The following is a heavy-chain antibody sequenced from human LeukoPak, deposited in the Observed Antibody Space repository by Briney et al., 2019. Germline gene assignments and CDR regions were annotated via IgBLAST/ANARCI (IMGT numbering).Heavy chain of an antibody. D-gene: IGHD3-22*01. CDR1: GGSFSGYY. J-gene: IGHJ4*02. CDR3: ARVLWDSSGYKDH. CDR2: INHSGST. V-gene: IGHV4-34*01. Sequence: PSETLSLTCAVYGGSFSGYYWSWIRQPPGKGLEWIGEINHSGSTNYNPSLKSRVTISVDTSKNQFSLKLSSVTAADTAVYYCARVLWDSSGYKDHWGQGTLVTVSS.